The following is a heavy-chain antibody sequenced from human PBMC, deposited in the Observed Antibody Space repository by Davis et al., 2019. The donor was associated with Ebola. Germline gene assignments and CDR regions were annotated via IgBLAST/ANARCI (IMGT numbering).Heavy chain of an antibody. D-gene: IGHD1-1*01. Sequence: PSETLSLTCTVSGGSISSYYWSWIRQPAGKGLEWIGRMYTSGSTNSNPSLKSRVTMSVDTSKNQFSLKMSSVTAADTAVYYCARNDAGGLNYYFDYWGQGTLVTVSS. CDR1: GGSISSYY. CDR3: ARNDAGGLNYYFDY. J-gene: IGHJ4*02. CDR2: MYTSGST. V-gene: IGHV4-4*07.